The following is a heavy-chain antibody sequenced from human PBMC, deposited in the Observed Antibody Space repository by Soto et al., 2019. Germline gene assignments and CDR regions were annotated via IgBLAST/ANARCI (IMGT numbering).Heavy chain of an antibody. CDR1: GGSITSHY. D-gene: IGHD5-12*01. J-gene: IGHJ5*02. Sequence: SETLSLTCSVSGGSITSHYWSWIRQTPGKGLEWIGYIYYSGSTNYNPSLKSRATISVDTSKNQFSLKLTSVTAADTAVYYCARDAAGGYGWFDPWGQGTLVTVS. CDR3: ARDAAGGYGWFDP. V-gene: IGHV4-59*11. CDR2: IYYSGST.